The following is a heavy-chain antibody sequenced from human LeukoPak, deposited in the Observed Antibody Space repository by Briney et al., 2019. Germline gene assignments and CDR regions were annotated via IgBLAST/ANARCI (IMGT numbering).Heavy chain of an antibody. CDR1: GFSFRRYG. CDR2: ISYDGGTK. Sequence: GGSLRLSCAGAGFSFRRYGMHWVRQAPGKGLEWVAVISYDGGTKCYADSVKGRFTISRDNSKNTLYLQMDSLRAEDTAVYYCAKVFTPNSWPKYYFDYWGQGTLVTVSS. D-gene: IGHD6-13*01. J-gene: IGHJ4*02. CDR3: AKVFTPNSWPKYYFDY. V-gene: IGHV3-30*18.